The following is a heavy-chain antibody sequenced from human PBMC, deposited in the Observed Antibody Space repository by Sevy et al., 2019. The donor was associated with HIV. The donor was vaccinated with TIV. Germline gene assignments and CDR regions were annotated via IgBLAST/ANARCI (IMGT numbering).Heavy chain of an antibody. CDR1: GGSISSSSYY. CDR2: IDYSGST. Sequence: SETLSLTCTVSGGSISSSSYYWGWIRQPPGKGLEWIGSIDYSGSTYYNPSLKSRVTISVDTSKNQFSLKLSSVTAADTAVYYCARQSNDFWSGYYLYYFDYWGQGTLVTVSS. CDR3: ARQSNDFWSGYYLYYFDY. V-gene: IGHV4-39*01. J-gene: IGHJ4*02. D-gene: IGHD3-3*01.